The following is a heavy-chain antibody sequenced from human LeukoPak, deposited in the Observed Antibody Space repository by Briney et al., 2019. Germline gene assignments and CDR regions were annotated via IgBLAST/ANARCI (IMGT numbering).Heavy chain of an antibody. Sequence: SVKVSCKASRGTFSSYAISWVRQAPGQGLEWMGGIILIFGTANYAQKFQGRVTITADESTSTAYMELSSLRSEDTAVYCARDRPGRYCSSTSCYTASPFDPWGQGTLVIVSS. V-gene: IGHV1-69*13. CDR3: ARDRPGRYCSSTSCYTASPFDP. J-gene: IGHJ5*02. CDR1: RGTFSSYA. D-gene: IGHD2-2*02. CDR2: IILIFGTA.